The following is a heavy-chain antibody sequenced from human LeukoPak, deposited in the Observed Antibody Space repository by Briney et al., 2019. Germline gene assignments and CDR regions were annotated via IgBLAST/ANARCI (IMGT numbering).Heavy chain of an antibody. Sequence: SVKVSCKASGGTXSSYAISWVRQAPGQGLEWMGRIIPILGIANYAQKFQGRATITADKSTSTAYMELSSLRSEDTAVYYCAIGDYEVPPLHFDYWGQGTLVTVSS. CDR3: AIGDYEVPPLHFDY. V-gene: IGHV1-69*04. D-gene: IGHD4-17*01. CDR2: IIPILGIA. CDR1: GGTXSSYA. J-gene: IGHJ4*02.